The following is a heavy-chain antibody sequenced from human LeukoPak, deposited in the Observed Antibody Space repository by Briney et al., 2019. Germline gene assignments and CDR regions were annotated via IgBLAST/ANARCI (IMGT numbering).Heavy chain of an antibody. CDR2: INHSGST. V-gene: IGHV4-34*01. Sequence: ETLSLTCAVYGGSFSGYYWSWIRQPPGKGLEWIGEINHSGSTNYNPSLKSRVTISVDTSKNQFSLKLSSVTAADTAVYCCAREYCSSTSCYSFDYWGQGTLVTVSS. CDR1: GGSFSGYY. D-gene: IGHD2-2*01. CDR3: AREYCSSTSCYSFDY. J-gene: IGHJ4*02.